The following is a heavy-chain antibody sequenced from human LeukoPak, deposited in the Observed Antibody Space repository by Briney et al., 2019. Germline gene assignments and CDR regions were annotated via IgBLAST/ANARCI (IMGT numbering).Heavy chain of an antibody. J-gene: IGHJ6*02. V-gene: IGHV4-31*03. D-gene: IGHD3-22*01. CDR3: ARDLYYYDSSGYNYYYGMDV. CDR1: GGSISSGGYS. CDR2: IYYSGST. Sequence: SETLSLTCTVSGGSISSGGYSWSWIRQHPGKGLEWIGYIYYSGSTYYNPSLKSRVTISVDTSKNQFSLKLSSVTAADTAVYYCARDLYYYDSSGYNYYYGMDVWGQGTTVTVSS.